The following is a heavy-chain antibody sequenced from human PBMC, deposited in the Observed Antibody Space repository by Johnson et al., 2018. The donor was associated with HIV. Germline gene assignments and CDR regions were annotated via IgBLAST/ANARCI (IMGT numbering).Heavy chain of an antibody. J-gene: IGHJ3*01. Sequence: VQLVESGGDLVQPGGSLRLSCTASGFTFNNYAMTWVRQAPGKGLEWVSVISGSGGSTYYADSVKGRFTISRDNSKNTLYLQMNSLRAEDTAVYYCAKGRYSSSWYLAGAFDVWGQGTMVSVSS. D-gene: IGHD6-13*01. CDR2: ISGSGGST. CDR1: GFTFNNYA. V-gene: IGHV3-23*04. CDR3: AKGRYSSSWYLAGAFDV.